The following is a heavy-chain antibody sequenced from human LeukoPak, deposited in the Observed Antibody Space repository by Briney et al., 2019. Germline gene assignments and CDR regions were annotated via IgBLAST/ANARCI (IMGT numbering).Heavy chain of an antibody. V-gene: IGHV1-18*04. CDR2: ISAYNGNT. CDR1: GYTFTSYY. D-gene: IGHD5-12*01. Sequence: ASVKVSCKASGYTFTSYYMHWVRQAPGQGLEWMGWISAYNGNTNYAQKLQGRVTMTTDTSTSTAYMELRSLRSDDTAVYYCAREGSGYSGYDPNTYYYYYMDVWGKGTTVTVSS. J-gene: IGHJ6*03. CDR3: AREGSGYSGYDPNTYYYYYMDV.